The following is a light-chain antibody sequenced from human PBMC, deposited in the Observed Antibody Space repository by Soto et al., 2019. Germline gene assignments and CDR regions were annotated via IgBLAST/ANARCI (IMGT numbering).Light chain of an antibody. CDR1: QSISSW. Sequence: DIQMTQSPSTLSASVGDRVTITCRASQSISSWLAWYQQKPGKAPKLLIYDASSLESGVPSRFSGSGSGTEFTLTISSLQPEDVATYYCQKYNSAPLTFGQGTRPAIK. J-gene: IGKJ5*01. CDR2: DAS. CDR3: QKYNSAPLT. V-gene: IGKV1-5*01.